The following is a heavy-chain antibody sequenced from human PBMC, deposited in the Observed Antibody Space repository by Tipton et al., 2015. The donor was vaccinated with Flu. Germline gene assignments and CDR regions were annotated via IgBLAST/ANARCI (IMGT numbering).Heavy chain of an antibody. D-gene: IGHD3-16*01. CDR3: TTVWGDYYYGMDV. J-gene: IGHJ6*02. Sequence: SLRLSCAASGFTFSNAWMSWVRQAPGKGLEWVGRIKSKTDGGTTDYAAPVKGRFTISRDDSKNTLYLQMNSLKTEDTAVYYRTTVWGDYYYGMDVWGQGTTVTVSS. CDR2: IKSKTDGGTT. CDR1: GFTFSNAW. V-gene: IGHV3-15*01.